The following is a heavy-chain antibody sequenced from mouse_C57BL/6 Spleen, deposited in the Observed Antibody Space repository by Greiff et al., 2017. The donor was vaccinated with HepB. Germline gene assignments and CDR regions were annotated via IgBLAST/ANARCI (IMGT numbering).Heavy chain of an antibody. CDR3: ARDSWDEGYFDV. V-gene: IGHV3-1*01. CDR1: GYSITSGYD. D-gene: IGHD4-1*01. J-gene: IGHJ1*03. CDR2: ISYSGST. Sequence: EVKLVESGPGMVKPSQSLSLTCTVTGYSITSGYDWHWIRHFPGNKLEWMGYISYSGSTNYNPSLKSRISITHDTSKNHFFLKLNSVITEDTATYYCARDSWDEGYFDVWGTGTTVTVSS.